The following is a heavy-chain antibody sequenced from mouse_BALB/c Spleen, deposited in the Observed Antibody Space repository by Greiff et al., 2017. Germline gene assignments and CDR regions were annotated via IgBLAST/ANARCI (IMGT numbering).Heavy chain of an antibody. CDR3: ARRGAARAVWYFDV. D-gene: IGHD3-3*01. CDR2: ISTHYGDA. V-gene: IGHV1S137*01. Sequence: VQLQESGAELVRPGVSVKISCKGSGYTFTDYAMHWVKQSHAKSLEWIGVISTHYGDASYNQKFKGKATMTVDKSSSTAYMELARLTSEDSAIYYCARRGAARAVWYFDVWGAGTTVTVSS. J-gene: IGHJ1*01. CDR1: GYTFTDYA.